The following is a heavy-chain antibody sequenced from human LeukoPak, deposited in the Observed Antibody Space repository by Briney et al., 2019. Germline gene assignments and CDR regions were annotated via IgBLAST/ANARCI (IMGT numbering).Heavy chain of an antibody. J-gene: IGHJ4*02. D-gene: IGHD3-3*01. V-gene: IGHV3-7*01. Sequence: GGSLRLSCAASGFTLSNYWMSWVRQGPGKGLEWVANIKQDGSEKYYVDSVKGRFSISRDDTKNSLYLQLNSLRAEDTAVYYGAREGLRFLGWSSYYFDYWGLGTLVTVSS. CDR1: GFTLSNYW. CDR3: AREGLRFLGWSSYYFDY. CDR2: IKQDGSEK.